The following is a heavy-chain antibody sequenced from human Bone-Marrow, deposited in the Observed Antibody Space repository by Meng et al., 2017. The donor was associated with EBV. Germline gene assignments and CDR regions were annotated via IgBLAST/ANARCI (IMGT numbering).Heavy chain of an antibody. CDR1: AYTFTTYT. CDR3: ARGYYDSSGSYDWFDP. V-gene: IGHV1-3*01. D-gene: IGHD3-22*01. Sequence: LWQPGAEGQKPGASVNVSCKPSAYTFTTYTIHWVRQAPGQRLEWMGWINPGNGNTEYSQKFQGRLTFTRDTSASTAYMELSSLRSEDTAIYYCARGYYDSSGSYDWFDPWGQGTLVTVSS. J-gene: IGHJ5*02. CDR2: INPGNGNT.